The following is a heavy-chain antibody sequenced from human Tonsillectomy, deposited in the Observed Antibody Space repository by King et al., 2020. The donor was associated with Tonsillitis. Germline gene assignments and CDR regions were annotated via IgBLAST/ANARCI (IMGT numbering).Heavy chain of an antibody. D-gene: IGHD3-16*01. J-gene: IGHJ4*02. V-gene: IGHV3-30*02. CDR3: AKDAYGFDY. CDR1: GLAFSNYG. CDR2: IRYDGSNK. Sequence: VQLVESGGGVVQPGGSLRLSCAVSGLAFSNYGMHWVRQAPGKGLEWVAFIRYDGSNKKDADSVKGRFTISRDHSKNTLYMQMNSLRAEDTAVYYCAKDAYGFDYWGQGTLATVSS.